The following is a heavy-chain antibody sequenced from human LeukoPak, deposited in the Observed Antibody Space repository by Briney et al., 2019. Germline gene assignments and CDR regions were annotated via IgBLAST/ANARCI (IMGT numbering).Heavy chain of an antibody. V-gene: IGHV4-38-2*02. CDR1: GYSISSGYY. J-gene: IGHJ4*02. Sequence: SETLSLTCTVSGYSISSGYYWSWIRPPPGKGLEWIGEINHSGSTNYNPSLKSRVTISVDTSKNQFSLKLSSVTAADTAVYYCARIGGLRYFDWSSYYFDYWGQGTLVTVSS. CDR3: ARIGGLRYFDWSSYYFDY. D-gene: IGHD3-9*01. CDR2: INHSGST.